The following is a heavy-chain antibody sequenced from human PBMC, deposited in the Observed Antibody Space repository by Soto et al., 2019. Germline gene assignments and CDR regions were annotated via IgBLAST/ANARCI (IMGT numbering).Heavy chain of an antibody. CDR3: ARDNRGTFDY. Sequence: GSLRLSCAASGFTFRTSAMHWVRQAPGKGLEWVAFISYDGSLKYYAVSVKGRFSISRDNSNNTLHLQMNSLRPEDTAVYYCARDNRGTFDYWGQGALVTVSS. D-gene: IGHD7-27*01. CDR2: ISYDGSLK. J-gene: IGHJ4*02. CDR1: GFTFRTSA. V-gene: IGHV3-30*03.